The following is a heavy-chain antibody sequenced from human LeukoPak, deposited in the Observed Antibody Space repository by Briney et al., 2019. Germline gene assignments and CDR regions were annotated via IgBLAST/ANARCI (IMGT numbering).Heavy chain of an antibody. J-gene: IGHJ6*03. CDR2: ISGDSRVT. V-gene: IGHV3-23*01. Sequence: GGSLRLSCAASGFTFSTYAMTWVRQAPGKGLEWVSSISGDSRVTHYVDSVKGRFTISRDNAKNTLYLQMNSLRAEDTAVYYCASQGPIVSGSGYYYYMDVWGKGTTVTVSS. D-gene: IGHD3-16*01. CDR1: GFTFSTYA. CDR3: ASQGPIVSGSGYYYYMDV.